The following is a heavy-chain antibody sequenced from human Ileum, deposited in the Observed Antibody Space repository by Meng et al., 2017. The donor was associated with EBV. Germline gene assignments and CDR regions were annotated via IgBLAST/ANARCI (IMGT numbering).Heavy chain of an antibody. CDR2: IYHSGGT. D-gene: IGHD5-18*01. CDR3: ARWAFIYSYGFDH. Sequence: QGSGPRLVKPSGSRSLHCAGSGASIPESKSWSWVRQPPGKGLEWIGEIYHSGGTNYNPSLKSRVTISVDKSKNQISLKLNSVTAADTAVYYCARWAFIYSYGFDHWGQGTLVTVSS. V-gene: IGHV4-4*02. J-gene: IGHJ4*02. CDR1: GASIPESKS.